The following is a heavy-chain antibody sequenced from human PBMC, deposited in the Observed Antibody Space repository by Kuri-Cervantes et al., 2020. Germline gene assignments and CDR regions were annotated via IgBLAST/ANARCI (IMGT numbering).Heavy chain of an antibody. V-gene: IGHV1-2*04. CDR2: INPNSGGT. D-gene: IGHD6-13*01. CDR3: ARVDPSIAAAGNFDY. J-gene: IGHJ4*02. CDR1: GYTFTSYG. Sequence: ASVKVSCKASGYTFTSYGISWVRQAPGQGLGWMGWINPNSGGTNYAQKFQGWVTMTRDTSISTAYMELSRLRSDDTAVYYCARVDPSIAAAGNFDYWGQGTLVTVSS.